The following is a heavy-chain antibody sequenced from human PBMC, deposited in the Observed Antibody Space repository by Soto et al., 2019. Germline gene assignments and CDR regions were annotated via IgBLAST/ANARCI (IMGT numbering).Heavy chain of an antibody. D-gene: IGHD2-2*01. CDR1: GFTSSSYA. Sequence: GGSLRLSCAASGFTSSSYAMHWVRQAPGKGLEWVAVISYDGSNKYYADSVKGRFTISRDNSKNTLYLQMNSLRAEDTAVYYCAREYCSSTSCWYYGMDVWGQGTTVTVSS. CDR2: ISYDGSNK. V-gene: IGHV3-30-3*01. CDR3: AREYCSSTSCWYYGMDV. J-gene: IGHJ6*02.